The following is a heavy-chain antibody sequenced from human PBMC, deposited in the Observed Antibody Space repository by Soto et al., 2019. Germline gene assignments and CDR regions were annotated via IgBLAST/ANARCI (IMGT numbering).Heavy chain of an antibody. CDR1: GFSFSDYA. Sequence: LRLSCAASGFSFSDYAMSWVRQAPGKGLEWVSVISESGGSTHYADSVRGRFTVSRDNSKNSLSLRMNSLRDEDTAVYFCAKRSPYSSGWYSPIFDYWGQGALVTVSS. V-gene: IGHV3-23*01. CDR3: AKRSPYSSGWYSPIFDY. D-gene: IGHD6-13*01. J-gene: IGHJ4*02. CDR2: ISESGGST.